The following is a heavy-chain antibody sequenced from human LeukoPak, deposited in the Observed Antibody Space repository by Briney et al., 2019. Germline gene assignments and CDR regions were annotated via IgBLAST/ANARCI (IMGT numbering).Heavy chain of an antibody. CDR1: GFTFSSYS. J-gene: IGHJ6*02. CDR3: ARDWDIRYFDWSHLYGMDV. D-gene: IGHD3-9*01. V-gene: IGHV3-21*01. Sequence: PGGSLRLSCAASGFTFSSYSMNWVRQAPGKGLEWVSSISSSSSYIYYADSVKGRFTISRDNAKNSLYLQMNSLRAEVTAVYYCARDWDIRYFDWSHLYGMDVWGQGTTVTVSS. CDR2: ISSSSSYI.